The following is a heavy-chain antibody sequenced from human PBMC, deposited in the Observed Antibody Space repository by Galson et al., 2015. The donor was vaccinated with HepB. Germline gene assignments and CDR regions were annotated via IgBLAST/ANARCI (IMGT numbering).Heavy chain of an antibody. CDR3: ASLRGADPLGFDY. J-gene: IGHJ4*02. CDR1: GYNFAISW. CDR2: NYPGDSDT. V-gene: IGHV5-51*01. D-gene: IGHD1-26*01. Sequence: QSGAEVKKPGESLKISCKGSGYNFAISWIGWVRQMPGKGLEWMGINYPGDSDTRYSPSFQGQVAISTDKSISTAYLQWSSLKASDTAMYYCASLRGADPLGFDYWGQGTLVTVSS.